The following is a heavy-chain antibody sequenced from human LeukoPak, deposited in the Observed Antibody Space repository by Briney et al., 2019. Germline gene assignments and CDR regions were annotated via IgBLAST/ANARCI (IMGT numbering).Heavy chain of an antibody. CDR1: GYTFTGYY. Sequence: ASVKVSCKASGYTFTGYYMHWVRQAPGQGLEWMGWVNPNSGGTDYAQKFQGRVTMTRDTSISTPYMELSRLRSDDTAVYYCARAPDCSGGRCYIRFDYWGQGTLVTVSS. V-gene: IGHV1-2*02. CDR3: ARAPDCSGGRCYIRFDY. J-gene: IGHJ4*02. D-gene: IGHD2-15*01. CDR2: VNPNSGGT.